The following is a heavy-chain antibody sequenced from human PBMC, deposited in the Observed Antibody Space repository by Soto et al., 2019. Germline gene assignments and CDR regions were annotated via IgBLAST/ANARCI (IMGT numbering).Heavy chain of an antibody. D-gene: IGHD6-19*01. CDR3: AKTREPSGIAVPMGAFDI. Sequence: EVQLVESGGGLVQPGRSLRLSCAASGFTFDDYAMHWVRQAPGKGLEWVSGIIWNRSSIGYADSVKGRFTISRDNAKNTMYLQMNSRIAAETALYYCAKTREPSGIAVPMGAFDIWGQGTMVTVSS. V-gene: IGHV3-9*01. CDR1: GFTFDDYA. J-gene: IGHJ3*02. CDR2: IIWNRSSI.